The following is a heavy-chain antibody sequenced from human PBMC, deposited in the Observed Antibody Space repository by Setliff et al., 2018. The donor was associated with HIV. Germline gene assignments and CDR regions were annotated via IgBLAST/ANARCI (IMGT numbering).Heavy chain of an antibody. Sequence: KPSETLSLTCTVSGVSISSGSYYWSRIRQPAGKGLEWIGHIYTSGSTNYNPPLKSRVTISVDTSKNKFSLKLSPVAAAATAVYYCARPAQRGYSYGHCYFDYWGQGTLVTVSS. V-gene: IGHV4-61*09. CDR1: GVSISSGSYY. CDR2: IYTSGST. J-gene: IGHJ4*02. D-gene: IGHD5-18*01. CDR3: ARPAQRGYSYGHCYFDY.